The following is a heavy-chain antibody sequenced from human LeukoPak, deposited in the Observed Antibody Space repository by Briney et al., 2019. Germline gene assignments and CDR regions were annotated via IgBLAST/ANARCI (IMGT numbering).Heavy chain of an antibody. D-gene: IGHD3-10*01. V-gene: IGHV4-59*08. Sequence: SETLSLTCTVSGVSLSSYYWSWLRPPPGKGLEWVGYIYYSGSTNYNPPLTSRVTISVDTSKNQFSLKLSSVTAADTAVYYCARLPRYNYGSGPGDYYYGMDVWGQGTAVTVSS. CDR1: GVSLSSYY. CDR3: ARLPRYNYGSGPGDYYYGMDV. CDR2: IYYSGST. J-gene: IGHJ6*01.